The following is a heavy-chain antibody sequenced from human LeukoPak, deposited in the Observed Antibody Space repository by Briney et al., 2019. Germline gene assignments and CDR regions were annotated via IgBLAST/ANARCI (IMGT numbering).Heavy chain of an antibody. Sequence: GGSLRLCCAASGFTFSSYWMHWVRQAPGKGLVWVSRINSDGSSTSYADSVKGRFTISRDNAKNTLYLQMNSLRAEDTAVYYCARGDGYNLVDYWGQGTLVTVSS. CDR1: GFTFSSYW. CDR3: ARGDGYNLVDY. CDR2: INSDGSST. D-gene: IGHD5-24*01. J-gene: IGHJ4*02. V-gene: IGHV3-74*01.